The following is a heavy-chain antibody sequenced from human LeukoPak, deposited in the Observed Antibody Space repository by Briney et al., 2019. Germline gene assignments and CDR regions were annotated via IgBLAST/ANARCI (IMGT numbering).Heavy chain of an antibody. V-gene: IGHV3-21*01. D-gene: IGHD3-22*01. CDR2: ISNSSSYI. Sequence: GGSLRLSCAVSGFTFSSYSMKWVRHAPGEGLEGVSAISNSSSYIYYADSVKGRFTISRDNAKNSLYLKMNCLSAADTAVYYRERDQTPNDYDSSGWGPFDYGGQGPLVTVPS. CDR1: GFTFSSYS. CDR3: ERDQTPNDYDSSGWGPFDY. J-gene: IGHJ4*02.